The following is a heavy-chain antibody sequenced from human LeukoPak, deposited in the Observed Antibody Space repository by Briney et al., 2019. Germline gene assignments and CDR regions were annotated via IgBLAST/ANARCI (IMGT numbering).Heavy chain of an antibody. V-gene: IGHV3-11*01. J-gene: IGHJ3*02. D-gene: IGHD1-1*01. CDR2: ISGSGTTM. CDR1: GFTFSDYY. CDR3: GEDFGFTGNKGSFDI. Sequence: SGGSLRLSCAASGFTFSDYYMGWIRQAPGKGLEWLSYISGSGTTMYYADSVKGRFTISRDNAKNSLDLQMNSLRAEDTAVYYCGEDFGFTGNKGSFDIWGQGKKVNGSS.